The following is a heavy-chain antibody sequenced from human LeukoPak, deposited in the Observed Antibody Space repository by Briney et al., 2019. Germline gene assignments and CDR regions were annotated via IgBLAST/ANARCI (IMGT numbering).Heavy chain of an antibody. CDR2: IYSGGST. J-gene: IGHJ2*01. CDR1: GFTVSSYY. D-gene: IGHD7-27*01. V-gene: IGHV3-66*01. CDR3: ARDLGLYWYFDL. Sequence: GGSLRLSCAASGFTVSSYYMSWVRQVPGKGLEWLSVIYSGGSTYYADSVKGRFTISRDISKNTLYLQMNSLRAEDTAVYYCARDLGLYWYFDLWGRGTLVTVSS.